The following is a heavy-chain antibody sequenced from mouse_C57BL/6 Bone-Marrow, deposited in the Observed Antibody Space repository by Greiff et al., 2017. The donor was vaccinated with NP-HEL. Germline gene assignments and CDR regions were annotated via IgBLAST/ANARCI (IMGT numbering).Heavy chain of an antibody. D-gene: IGHD1-3*01. CDR2: IYPGDGDT. Sequence: QVQLQQSGAELVKPGASVKISCKASGYAFSSSWMNWVKQRPGKGLEWIGRIYPGDGDTNYNGKFKGKATLTADKSSSTAYMQLSSLTSEDSAVYFGAREGGSGENWYCGDWGTGTTVTVSS. CDR1: GYAFSSSW. CDR3: AREGGSGENWYCGD. V-gene: IGHV1-82*01. J-gene: IGHJ1*03.